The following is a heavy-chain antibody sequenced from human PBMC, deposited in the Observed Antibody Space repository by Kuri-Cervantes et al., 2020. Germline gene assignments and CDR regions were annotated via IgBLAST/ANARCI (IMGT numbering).Heavy chain of an antibody. V-gene: IGHV7-4-1*02. CDR2: INTNTGNP. D-gene: IGHD5-12*01. CDR3: AREGAGGYDPLYYFDY. CDR1: GGIFRNYA. J-gene: IGHJ4*02. Sequence: ASVKVSCKASGGIFRNYAINWVRQAPGQGLEWMGWINTNTGNPTYAQGFTGRFVFSLDTSVSTAYLQISSLKAEDTAVYYCAREGAGGYDPLYYFDYWGQGTLVTVSS.